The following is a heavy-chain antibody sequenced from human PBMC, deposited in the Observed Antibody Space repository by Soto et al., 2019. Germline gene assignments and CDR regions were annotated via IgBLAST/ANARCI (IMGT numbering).Heavy chain of an antibody. J-gene: IGHJ4*02. CDR3: ARDGGGYSYGNFDY. CDR1: GGSISSGDYY. Sequence: PSETLSLTCTVSGGSISSGDYYWSWIRQPPGKGLEWIGYIYYSGSTSYNPSLKSRVTISVDTSKNQFSLKLSSVTAADTAVYYCARDGGGYSYGNFDYWGQGTLVTVSS. V-gene: IGHV4-30-4*01. D-gene: IGHD5-18*01. CDR2: IYYSGST.